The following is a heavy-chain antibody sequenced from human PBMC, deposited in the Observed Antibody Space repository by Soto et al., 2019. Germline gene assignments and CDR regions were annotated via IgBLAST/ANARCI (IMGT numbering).Heavy chain of an antibody. CDR3: ARGSPMVRGPMGYYGMDV. Sequence: GGSLRLSCAASGFTFSSYEMNWVRQAPGKGLEWVSYISSSGSTIYYADSVKGRFTISRDNAKNSLYLQMNSLRAEDTAVYYCARGSPMVRGPMGYYGMDVWGQGTTVTVSS. J-gene: IGHJ6*02. D-gene: IGHD3-10*01. CDR1: GFTFSSYE. V-gene: IGHV3-48*03. CDR2: ISSSGSTI.